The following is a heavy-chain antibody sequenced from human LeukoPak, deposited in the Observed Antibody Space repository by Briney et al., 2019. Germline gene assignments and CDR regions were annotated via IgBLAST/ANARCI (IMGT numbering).Heavy chain of an antibody. CDR1: GFTFSSHG. Sequence: GGSLRLSCAASGFTFSSHGMHWVRQAPGKGLEWVAVIWYDGSNKYYADSVKGRFTISRDNSKNTLYLQMNSLRAEDTAVYYCAREYYYDSSGYYSGADAFDIWGQGTMVTVSS. CDR2: IWYDGSNK. J-gene: IGHJ3*02. V-gene: IGHV3-33*01. CDR3: AREYYYDSSGYYSGADAFDI. D-gene: IGHD3-22*01.